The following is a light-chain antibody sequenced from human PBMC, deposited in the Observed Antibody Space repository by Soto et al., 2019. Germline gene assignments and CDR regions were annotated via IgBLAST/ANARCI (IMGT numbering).Light chain of an antibody. CDR2: GNN. J-gene: IGLJ3*02. Sequence: QTVVTQPPSASGTPGQRVTISCSGSSSNIGSNSVTWYQQLPGTASKFLIYGNNQRPSGVPDRFCGSKSGTSASLAISGLQTEDEAEYYCSPWDDSLNGRVFGGETKLTVL. CDR1: SSNIGSNS. V-gene: IGLV1-44*01. CDR3: SPWDDSLNGRV.